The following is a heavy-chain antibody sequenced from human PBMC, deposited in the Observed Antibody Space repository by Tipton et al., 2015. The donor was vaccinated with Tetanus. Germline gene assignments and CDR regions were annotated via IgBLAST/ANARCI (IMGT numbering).Heavy chain of an antibody. CDR1: GGSISSDGAY. CDR2: ISNSGST. Sequence: TLSLTCTVSGGSISSDGAYWSWIRQHPGEGLEWIGYISNSGSTYYNPSLKSRVTISVDTSQKQISLKVNSVTAADTAVYYCALQTDNWFDPWGQGILVTVSS. J-gene: IGHJ5*02. CDR3: ALQTDNWFDP. V-gene: IGHV4-31*03.